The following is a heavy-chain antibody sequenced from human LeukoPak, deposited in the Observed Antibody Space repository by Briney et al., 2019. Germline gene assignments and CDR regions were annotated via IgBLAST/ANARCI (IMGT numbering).Heavy chain of an antibody. Sequence: SVTVSFTASGGTFSSYTISWVRHAPGQGLEWMGRIITILGIANYAQKIQGRVTITADKSTSTAYMELSSLRSEDTAVYYCASWSESDTIFGVPRGNWFDPWGQGTLVTVSS. CDR3: ASWSESDTIFGVPRGNWFDP. J-gene: IGHJ5*02. CDR2: IITILGIA. D-gene: IGHD3-3*01. CDR1: GGTFSSYT. V-gene: IGHV1-69*02.